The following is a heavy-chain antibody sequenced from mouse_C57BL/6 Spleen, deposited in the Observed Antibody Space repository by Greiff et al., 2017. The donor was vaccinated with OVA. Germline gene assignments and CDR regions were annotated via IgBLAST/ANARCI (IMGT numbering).Heavy chain of an antibody. CDR3: ARLGDGPTGDYFDY. V-gene: IGHV1-82*01. D-gene: IGHD1-1*01. J-gene: IGHJ2*01. CDR2: IYPGDGDT. CDR1: GYAFSSSW. Sequence: QVQLQQSGPELVKPGASVKISCKASGYAFSSSWMNWVKQRPGKGLEWIGRIYPGDGDTNYNGKFKGKATLTADKSSSTAYMQLSSLTSEDSAVYFCARLGDGPTGDYFDYWGQGTTLTVSS.